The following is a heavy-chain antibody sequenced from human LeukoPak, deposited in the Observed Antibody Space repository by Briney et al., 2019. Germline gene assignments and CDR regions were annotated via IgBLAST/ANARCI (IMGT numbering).Heavy chain of an antibody. CDR1: GYTFTGYY. D-gene: IGHD3-10*01. V-gene: IGHV1-2*02. CDR2: INPNSGGT. Sequence: ASVKVSCKASGYTFTGYYMHWVRQAPGQGLEWMGWINPNSGGTNYVQKFQGRVTMTRDTSISTAYMELSRLRSDDTAVYYCARDPPPNTYYYGSGAQGDYWGQGTLVTVSS. CDR3: ARDPPPNTYYYGSGAQGDY. J-gene: IGHJ4*02.